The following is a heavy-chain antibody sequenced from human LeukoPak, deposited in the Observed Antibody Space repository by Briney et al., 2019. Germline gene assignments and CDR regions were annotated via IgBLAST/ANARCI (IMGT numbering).Heavy chain of an antibody. J-gene: IGHJ6*03. CDR3: ARRWNYGRNYYIDV. D-gene: IGHD1-7*01. Sequence: KPSETLSLTCAVYGGSFSHYYWSWIRQSPGMGLEWIGEISDSGTINYNPSLMSRVTISLDKSKNQFSLKLSSATAADTAVYYCARRWNYGRNYYIDVWGKGATVSVSS. CDR1: GGSFSHYY. V-gene: IGHV4-34*01. CDR2: ISDSGTI.